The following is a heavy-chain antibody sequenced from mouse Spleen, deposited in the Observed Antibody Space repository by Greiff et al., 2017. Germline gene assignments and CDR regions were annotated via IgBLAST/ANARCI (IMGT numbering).Heavy chain of an antibody. V-gene: IGHV5-9-1*01. D-gene: IGHD2-14*01. J-gene: IGHJ1*01. CDR1: GFTFSSYA. CDR3: ARGEVRLYWYFDV. Sequence: EVKVVESGGGLVKPGGSLKLSCAASGFTFSSYAMSWVRQTPEKRLEWVATISSGGSYTYYPDSVKGRFTISRDNAKNTLYLQMSSLRSEDTAMYYCARGEVRLYWYFDVWGAGTTVTVSS. CDR2: ISSGGSYT.